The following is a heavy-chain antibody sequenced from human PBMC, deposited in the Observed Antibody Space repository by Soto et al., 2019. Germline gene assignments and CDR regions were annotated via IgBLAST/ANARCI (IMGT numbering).Heavy chain of an antibody. CDR3: ARRRDCSGGSCYGMDV. D-gene: IGHD2-15*01. J-gene: IGHJ6*02. CDR2: ISSSNNI. Sequence: PGGSLRLSCAASGFTFSSYSMNWVRQVPGKGLEWVSYISSSNNIHYADSMEGRFTISRDNAKNSLYLQMNSLRAEDTALYYCARRRDCSGGSCYGMDVWGQGTTVTVSS. V-gene: IGHV3-21*05. CDR1: GFTFSSYS.